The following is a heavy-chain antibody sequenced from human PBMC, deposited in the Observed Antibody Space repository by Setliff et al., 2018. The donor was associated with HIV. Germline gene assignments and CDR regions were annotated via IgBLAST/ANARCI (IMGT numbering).Heavy chain of an antibody. D-gene: IGHD3-22*01. CDR3: ASSPYYYDSSGYSYFDY. CDR2: IYYSGST. CDR1: GGSISSSSYY. V-gene: IGHV4-39*07. Sequence: PSETLSLTCTVSGGSISSSSYYWGWIRQPPGKGLEWIGSIYYSGSTYYNPSLKSRVTISVDTSKNQFSLKLSSVTAADTAVYYCASSPYYYDSSGYSYFDYWGQGTLVTVSS. J-gene: IGHJ4*02.